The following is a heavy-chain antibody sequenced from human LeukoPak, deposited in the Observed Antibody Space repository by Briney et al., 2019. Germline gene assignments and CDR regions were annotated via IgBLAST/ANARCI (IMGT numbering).Heavy chain of an antibody. CDR1: GDSVSSNSAA. CDR3: ARGRTYYDFWSGYGSKNAFDI. J-gene: IGHJ3*02. D-gene: IGHD3-3*01. CDR2: TYYRSKWYN. V-gene: IGHV6-1*01. Sequence: SQTLSLTCAISGDSVSSNSAAWSWIRQSPSRGLEWLGRTYYRSKWYNDYAVSVKSRITINPDTSKNQFSLQLNSVTPEDTAVYYCARGRTYYDFWSGYGSKNAFDIWGQGTMVTVSS.